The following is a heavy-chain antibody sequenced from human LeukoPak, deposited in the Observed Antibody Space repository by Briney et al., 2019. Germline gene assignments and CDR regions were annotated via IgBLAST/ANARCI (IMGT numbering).Heavy chain of an antibody. CDR1: GYTFTGHY. D-gene: IGHD7-27*01. J-gene: IGHJ4*02. CDR3: ASGTGDALDY. V-gene: IGHV1-2*02. CDR2: INPKSGGI. Sequence: ASVKVSCKASGYTFTGHYMHWVRQAPGQGLEWMGWINPKSGGINYAQKFQGRVTMTRDTSISTAYMELSRLRSDDTAVYYCASGTGDALDYWGQGTLVTVSS.